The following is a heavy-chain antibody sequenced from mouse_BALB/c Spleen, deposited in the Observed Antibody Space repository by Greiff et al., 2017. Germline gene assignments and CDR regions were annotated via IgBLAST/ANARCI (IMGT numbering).Heavy chain of an antibody. CDR2: ISSGSSTI. CDR1: GFTFSSFG. Sequence: VQLQQSGGGLVQPGGSRKLSCAASGFTFSSFGMHWVRQAPEKGLEWVAYISSGSSTIYYADTVKGRFTISRDNPKNTLFLQMTSLRSEDTAMYYCARRAGYGNYPNYYAMDYWGQGTSVTVSS. CDR3: ARRAGYGNYPNYYAMDY. J-gene: IGHJ4*01. D-gene: IGHD2-1*01. V-gene: IGHV5-17*02.